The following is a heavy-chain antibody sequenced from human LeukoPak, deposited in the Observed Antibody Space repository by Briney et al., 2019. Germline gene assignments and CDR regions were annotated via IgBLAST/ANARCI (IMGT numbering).Heavy chain of an antibody. CDR2: ISSRSSYI. V-gene: IGHV3-21*01. D-gene: IGHD2-15*01. CDR3: AREGGDYYGLDV. J-gene: IGHJ6*02. Sequence: RGSLRLSCATSGFTFSSYSMNWVRQAPGKGLEWVSSISSRSSYIYYGDSVKGRFIISRDNAKNSLYLQMNSLRAEDTAVYYCAREGGDYYGLDVWGRGTTVTVSS. CDR1: GFTFSSYS.